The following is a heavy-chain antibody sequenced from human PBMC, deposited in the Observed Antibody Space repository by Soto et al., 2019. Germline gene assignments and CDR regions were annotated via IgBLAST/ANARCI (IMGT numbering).Heavy chain of an antibody. CDR1: GFIFSSYG. D-gene: IGHD6-19*01. CDR3: ARFGSDWTFDY. J-gene: IGHJ4*02. V-gene: IGHV3-33*01. CDR2: IWYDGSKE. Sequence: GGSLRLSCATSGFIFSSYGMHWVRQAPGKGLDWVALIWYDGSKEYYGGSVKGRFTISRDNSKNTLYLQMNSLRAEDTAVYYCARFGSDWTFDYWGQGTLVTVSS.